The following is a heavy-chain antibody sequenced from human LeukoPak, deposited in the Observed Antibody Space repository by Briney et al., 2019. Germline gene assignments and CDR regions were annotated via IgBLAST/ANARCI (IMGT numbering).Heavy chain of an antibody. D-gene: IGHD4-11*01. CDR1: GGSISSYY. CDR2: IYYSGTT. CDR3: ARDRVRGNSNPFFDY. Sequence: PSETLSLTCTVSGGSISSYYWSWIRQPPGKGLEWIGYIYYSGTTNYNPSLKSRVTISVDTSKNQFSLKLSSVTAADTAVYYCARDRVRGNSNPFFDYWGQGTLVTVSS. J-gene: IGHJ4*02. V-gene: IGHV4-59*01.